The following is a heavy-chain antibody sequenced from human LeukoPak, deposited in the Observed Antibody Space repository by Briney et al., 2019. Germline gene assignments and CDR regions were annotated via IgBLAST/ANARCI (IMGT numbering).Heavy chain of an antibody. CDR1: GYTFTSYD. D-gene: IGHD6-13*01. J-gene: IGHJ3*02. V-gene: IGHV1-8*01. Sequence: GASVTVSFKASGYTFTSYDINWVRQATGQGLEGMGWMNPNSGNTGYAQKFQGRVTITRNTSISTAYMELSSLRSEDTAVYYCARERGYSSSDAFDIWGQGTMVTVSS. CDR3: ARERGYSSSDAFDI. CDR2: MNPNSGNT.